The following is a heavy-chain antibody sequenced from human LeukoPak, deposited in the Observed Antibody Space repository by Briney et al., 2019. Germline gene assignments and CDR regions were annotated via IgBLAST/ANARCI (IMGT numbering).Heavy chain of an antibody. D-gene: IGHD1-26*01. CDR1: GDSISSGGYY. CDR3: ARGGSNSYFQH. Sequence: SQTLSLTCTVSGDSISSGGYYWSWIRQHPGKSLEWIGYIYYSGSTYYNPSLKSRVFIAVDTFENQFSLKLRSVTAADTAVYYCARGGSNSYFQHWGRGTLVTVSS. J-gene: IGHJ1*01. CDR2: IYYSGST. V-gene: IGHV4-31*03.